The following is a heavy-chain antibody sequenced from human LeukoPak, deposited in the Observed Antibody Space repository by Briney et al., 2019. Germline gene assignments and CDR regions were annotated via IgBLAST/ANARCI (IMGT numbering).Heavy chain of an antibody. CDR3: ARETDSTLFDY. D-gene: IGHD2-2*01. J-gene: IGHJ4*02. Sequence: GGSLRLSCAASGFTFTIYEMNWVREAPGKGLEWLSYISSSGSTIYYADSVKGRLTISRDNAKNSLYLQMNSLRAEDTAVYYCARETDSTLFDYRGQGTLVTVSS. CDR2: ISSSGSTI. V-gene: IGHV3-48*03. CDR1: GFTFTIYE.